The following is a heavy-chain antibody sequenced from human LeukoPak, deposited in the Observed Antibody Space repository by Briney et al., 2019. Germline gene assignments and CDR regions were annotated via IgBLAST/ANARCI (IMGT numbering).Heavy chain of an antibody. D-gene: IGHD3-16*01. J-gene: IGHJ4*01. Sequence: GSLPLSCAASESPFNTYDMHWVRQTTGQGLEWISSIDSSGGYTYYAGSVKGRFTISRESDKNSLYLHMSSLRVGDTAVYSCVRGGEIGLDYWGHGTLVTVSS. V-gene: IGHV3-13*01. CDR2: IDSSGGYT. CDR1: ESPFNTYD. CDR3: VRGGEIGLDY.